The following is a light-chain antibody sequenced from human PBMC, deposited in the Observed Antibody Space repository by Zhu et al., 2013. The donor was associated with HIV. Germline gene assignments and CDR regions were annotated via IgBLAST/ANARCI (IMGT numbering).Light chain of an antibody. J-gene: IGKJ1*01. Sequence: EVVLTQSPATLSLSPGERATLSCRASQSVSTYLAWYQQRPGQPPRLLIYGTSSRATGIPDRFSGSGSGTDFSLTISRLEPEDFAVYYCHQIRTFGQGTKVEIK. CDR2: GTS. CDR1: QSVSTY. CDR3: HQIRT. V-gene: IGKV3-11*01.